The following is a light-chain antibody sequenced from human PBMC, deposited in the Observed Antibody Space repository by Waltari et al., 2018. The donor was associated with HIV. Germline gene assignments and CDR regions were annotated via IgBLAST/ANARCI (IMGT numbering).Light chain of an antibody. Sequence: CMTPGQTASITCSGDKLGDRYACWYQQRPGQSPVLVMYQDTKRPSGIPGRFAGSNSGNTATLTISGTQAVDEADYYCQAWDSSTNVVFGGGTKLTVL. CDR1: KLGDRY. V-gene: IGLV3-1*01. CDR2: QDT. CDR3: QAWDSSTNVV. J-gene: IGLJ2*01.